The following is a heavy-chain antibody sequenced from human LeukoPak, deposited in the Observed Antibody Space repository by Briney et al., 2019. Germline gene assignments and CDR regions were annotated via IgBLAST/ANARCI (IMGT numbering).Heavy chain of an antibody. CDR3: AQGSGFYYDY. V-gene: IGHV3-15*07. CDR2: IKRETDGGTT. D-gene: IGHD3-22*01. CDR1: GLSLRNVW. J-gene: IGHJ4*02. Sequence: GGSLRLSCAVSGLSLRNVWMNWLRQAPGKGLEWVGLIKRETDGGTTDFAAPVKGRFTISRDDSKNTLYLQMNRLTSEDTAVYYCAQGSGFYYDYWGQGTLVTVSS.